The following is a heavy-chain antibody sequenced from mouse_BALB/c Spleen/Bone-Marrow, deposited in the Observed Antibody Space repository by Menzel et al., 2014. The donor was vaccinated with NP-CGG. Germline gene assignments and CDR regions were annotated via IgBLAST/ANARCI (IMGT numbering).Heavy chain of an antibody. CDR3: ARGGIPADY. J-gene: IGHJ2*01. CDR1: GYVFSTYW. Sequence: VQLQESGAELVRPGSSVKISCESSGYVFSTYWINWVKQRPGQGLEWIGQIYPGDGDTDYNGKFKDKATLTADKSSNTAYMQLSSLTSEDSAVYFCARGGIPADYWGQGTTLTVSS. V-gene: IGHV1-80*01. CDR2: IYPGDGDT.